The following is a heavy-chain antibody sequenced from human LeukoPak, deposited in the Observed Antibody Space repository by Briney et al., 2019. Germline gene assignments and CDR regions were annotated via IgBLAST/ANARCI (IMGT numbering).Heavy chain of an antibody. D-gene: IGHD3-22*01. J-gene: IGHJ5*02. CDR2: IYYSGST. CDR3: ARESSYYDSSGNTNWFDP. CDR1: GGSISSSSYY. V-gene: IGHV4-39*07. Sequence: SEILSLTCTVSGGSISSSSYYWGWIRQPPGKGLEWIGSIYYSGSTYYNPSLKSRVTISVDTSKNQFSLKLSSVTAADTAVYYCARESSYYDSSGNTNWFDPWGQGTLVTVSS.